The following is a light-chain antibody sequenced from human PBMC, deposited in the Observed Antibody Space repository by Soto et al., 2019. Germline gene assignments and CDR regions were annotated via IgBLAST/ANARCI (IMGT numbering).Light chain of an antibody. J-gene: IGLJ3*02. Sequence: QSVLTQPPSVSGAPGQGVTISCAGTSSNIGAGYDVHWYQQVPGTAPKLLIYTNSNRPSGVPDRFSGSKSGTSASLAITGLQAADEADYYCQSYDSSLGALVFGGGTKVPS. CDR3: QSYDSSLGALV. V-gene: IGLV1-40*01. CDR1: SSNIGAGYD. CDR2: TNS.